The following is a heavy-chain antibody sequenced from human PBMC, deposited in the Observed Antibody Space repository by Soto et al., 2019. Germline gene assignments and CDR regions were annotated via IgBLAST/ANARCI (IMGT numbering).Heavy chain of an antibody. CDR2: TYYRSKWFN. D-gene: IGHD2-21*02. J-gene: IGHJ4*02. V-gene: IGHV6-1*01. Sequence: SQTLSLTCAISGDSVSSNSAAWSWIRQSPSRGLEWLGRTYYRSKWFNDYAVSVKSRIIINPDTSKNQFSLQLNSVTPDDTAVYYCARVSHSDIPSRGQGSLVTVSS. CDR1: GDSVSSNSAA. CDR3: ARVSHSDIPS.